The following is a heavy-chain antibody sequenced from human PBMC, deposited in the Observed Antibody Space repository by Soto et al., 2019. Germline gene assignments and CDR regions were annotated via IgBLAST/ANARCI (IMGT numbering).Heavy chain of an antibody. J-gene: IGHJ3*02. V-gene: IGHV1-18*01. CDR1: GYTFTSYG. CDR3: ARVAYYYDSSGSDAFDI. Sequence: QVPLVQSGAEVKKPGASVKVSCKASGYTFTSYGISWVRQAPGQGLEWMGWISAYNGNTNYAQKLQGRVTMTTDTSTSTAYMELRSLRSDDTAVYYCARVAYYYDSSGSDAFDIWGQGTMVTVSS. CDR2: ISAYNGNT. D-gene: IGHD3-22*01.